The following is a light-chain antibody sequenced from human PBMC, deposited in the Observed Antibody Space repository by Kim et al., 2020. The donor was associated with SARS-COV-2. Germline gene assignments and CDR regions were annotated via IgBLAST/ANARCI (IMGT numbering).Light chain of an antibody. Sequence: QSALTQPASVSGSPGQSIAISCTGTSSDVGAYNYVSWYQQHPGKVPKLMIYDVSKRPSGVSNRFSGSKSGNTASLTISGLQAEDEADYYCSSYTSTNSWVFGGGTKL. CDR2: DVS. CDR3: SSYTSTNSWV. CDR1: SSDVGAYNY. J-gene: IGLJ3*02. V-gene: IGLV2-14*01.